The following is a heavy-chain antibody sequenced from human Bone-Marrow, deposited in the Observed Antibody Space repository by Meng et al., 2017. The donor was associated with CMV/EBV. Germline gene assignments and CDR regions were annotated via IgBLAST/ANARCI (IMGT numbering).Heavy chain of an antibody. CDR2: ISGSGGST. CDR1: YA. V-gene: IGHV3-23*01. D-gene: IGHD2-2*01. CDR3: AKVAPLASYCSSTSCLTNGFDP. J-gene: IGHJ5*02. Sequence: YAMSWVRQAPGKGLEWVSAISGSGGSTYYADSVKGRFTISRDNSKNTLYLQMNSLRAEDTAVYYCAKVAPLASYCSSTSCLTNGFDPWGQGTLVTVSS.